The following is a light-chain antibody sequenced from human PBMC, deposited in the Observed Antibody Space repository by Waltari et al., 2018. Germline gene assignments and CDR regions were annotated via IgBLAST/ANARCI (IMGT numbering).Light chain of an antibody. Sequence: QLVVTQSPSASASLGASVKLTCTLSSGHSSNVIAWLQQHPERGPRCLRKVNSDGSHSKGDEIPDSFSSSSAGADRSLTISNLQSEDEADYYCQTGGHGTWVFGGGTKLTVL. CDR3: QTGGHGTWV. V-gene: IGLV4-69*01. CDR2: VNSDGSH. CDR1: SGHSSNV. J-gene: IGLJ3*02.